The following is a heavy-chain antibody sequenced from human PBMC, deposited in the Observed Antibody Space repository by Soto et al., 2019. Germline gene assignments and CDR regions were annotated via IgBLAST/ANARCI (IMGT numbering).Heavy chain of an antibody. D-gene: IGHD3-22*01. CDR3: ARGGYYDSSGSRNYHYYGMNV. CDR1: GYRFTSYG. Sequence: QAQLVQSGPEVKKPGASVKVSCKASGYRFTSYGISWVRQAPGQGLEWLVWISAYDDNTKYAQTLQGRVSMSTDTSTNTAYMELRSLRSDDTAMYYCARGGYYDSSGSRNYHYYGMNVWGQGTTVTVSS. V-gene: IGHV1-18*01. CDR2: ISAYDDNT. J-gene: IGHJ6*02.